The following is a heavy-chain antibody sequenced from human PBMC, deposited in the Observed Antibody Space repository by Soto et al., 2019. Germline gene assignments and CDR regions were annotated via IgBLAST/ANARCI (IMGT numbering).Heavy chain of an antibody. Sequence: QVQLVQSGAEVKKPGSSVKVSCKASGGTFSSYAISWVRQAPGQGLEWMGGIIPIFGTANYAQKFQGRVTITADESTSTAYMELSSLRSEDTAVYDCARLYCSGGSCYYYYYGMDVWGQGTTVTVSS. CDR3: ARLYCSGGSCYYYYYGMDV. CDR1: GGTFSSYA. V-gene: IGHV1-69*01. CDR2: IIPIFGTA. D-gene: IGHD2-15*01. J-gene: IGHJ6*02.